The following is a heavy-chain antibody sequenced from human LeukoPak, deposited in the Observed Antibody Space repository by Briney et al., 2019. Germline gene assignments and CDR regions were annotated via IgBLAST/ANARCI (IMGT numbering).Heavy chain of an antibody. Sequence: ASVKVSCKASGYTFTGYYIYWVRQAPGQGLEWMGWINPNSGGTNYAQKFQGRVTMTRDTSISTAYMELSRLRSDDTAVYYCARDLSLWFGEFYYGMDVWGQGTTVTVSS. D-gene: IGHD3-10*01. CDR1: GYTFTGYY. CDR2: INPNSGGT. CDR3: ARDLSLWFGEFYYGMDV. J-gene: IGHJ6*02. V-gene: IGHV1-2*02.